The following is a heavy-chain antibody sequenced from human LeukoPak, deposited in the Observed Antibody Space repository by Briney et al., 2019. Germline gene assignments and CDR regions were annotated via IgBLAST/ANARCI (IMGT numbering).Heavy chain of an antibody. CDR2: IKSKTDGGTT. CDR3: TTSKGSSWFYYYYYMDV. D-gene: IGHD6-13*01. Sequence: PGGSLRLSCAASGFTFSNAWMSWVRQAPGKGLEWVGRIKSKTDGGTTDYAAPVKGRFTISRDDSKNTLYLQMNSLKTEDTAVYYCTTSKGSSWFYYYYYMDVWGKGTTVTVSS. V-gene: IGHV3-15*01. CDR1: GFTFSNAW. J-gene: IGHJ6*03.